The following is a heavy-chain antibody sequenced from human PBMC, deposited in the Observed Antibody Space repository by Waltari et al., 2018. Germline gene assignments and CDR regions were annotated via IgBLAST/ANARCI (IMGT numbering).Heavy chain of an antibody. CDR1: GFTFSSYD. CDR3: AKEEWLGY. D-gene: IGHD6-19*01. CDR2: IYSGGST. J-gene: IGHJ4*02. V-gene: IGHV3-23*03. Sequence: EVQLLESGGGLVQPGGSLILSCAASGFTFSSYDMSWVRQAPGKWLEWVSVIYSGGSTYYADSVKGRFTISRDNSKNTLYLQMNSLRAEDTAVYYCAKEEWLGYWGQGTLVTVSS.